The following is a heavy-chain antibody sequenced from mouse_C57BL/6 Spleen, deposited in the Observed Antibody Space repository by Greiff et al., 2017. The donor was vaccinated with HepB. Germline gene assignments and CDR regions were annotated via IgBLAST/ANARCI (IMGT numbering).Heavy chain of an antibody. CDR1: GYTFTDYN. J-gene: IGHJ2*01. V-gene: IGHV1-18*01. Sequence: DVQLQESGPELVKPGASVKIPCKASGYTFTDYNMDWVKQSHGKSLEWIGDINPNNGGTIYNQKFKGKATLTVDKSSSTAYMELRSLTSEDTAVYYCARQDYYGNYRYFDYWGQGTTLTVSS. CDR3: ARQDYYGNYRYFDY. CDR2: INPNNGGT. D-gene: IGHD2-1*01.